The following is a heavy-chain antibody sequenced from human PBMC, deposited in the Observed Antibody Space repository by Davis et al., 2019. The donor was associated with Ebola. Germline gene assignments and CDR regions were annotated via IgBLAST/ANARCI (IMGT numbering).Heavy chain of an antibody. CDR3: AKSARVWFGDPLWNYYYYMDV. CDR2: ISSAATTT. V-gene: IGHV3-48*01. CDR1: GFTFSDYS. Sequence: GGSLRLSCAASGFTFSDYSMNWVRQAPGKGLEWVSYISSAATTTHYADSVKGRFTISRDNSKNTLYLQMNSLRAEDTAVYYCAKSARVWFGDPLWNYYYYMDVWGKGTTVTVSS. J-gene: IGHJ6*03. D-gene: IGHD3-10*01.